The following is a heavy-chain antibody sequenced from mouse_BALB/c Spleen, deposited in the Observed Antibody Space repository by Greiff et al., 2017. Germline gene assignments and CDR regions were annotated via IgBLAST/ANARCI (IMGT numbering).Heavy chain of an antibody. CDR2: ISYSGST. D-gene: IGHD2-4*01. Sequence: VQLQQSGPGLVKPSQSLSLTCTVTGYSITSDYAWNWIRQFPGNKLEWMGYISYSGSTSYNPSLKSRISITRDTSKNQFFLQLNSVTTEDTATYYCARGGSTMITTGAWFAYWGQGTLVTVSA. V-gene: IGHV3-2*02. J-gene: IGHJ3*01. CDR3: ARGGSTMITTGAWFAY. CDR1: GYSITSDYA.